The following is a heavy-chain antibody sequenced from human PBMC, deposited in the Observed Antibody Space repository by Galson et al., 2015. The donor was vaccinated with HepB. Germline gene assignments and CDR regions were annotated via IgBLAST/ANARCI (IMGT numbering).Heavy chain of an antibody. CDR1: GFTFSSYA. D-gene: IGHD3-3*01. V-gene: IGHV3-23*01. Sequence: SLRLSCAASGFTFSSYAMSWVRQAPGKGLEWVSAISGSGGSTYYADSVKGRFTISRDNSKNTLYLQMNSLRAEDTAVYYCAKLEHDFWSGYPTSYWGQGTLVTVSS. CDR3: AKLEHDFWSGYPTSY. J-gene: IGHJ4*02. CDR2: ISGSGGST.